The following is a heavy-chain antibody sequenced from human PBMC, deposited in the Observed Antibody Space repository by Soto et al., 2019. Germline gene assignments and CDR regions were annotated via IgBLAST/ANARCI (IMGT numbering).Heavy chain of an antibody. J-gene: IGHJ6*02. CDR1: GLSFNIYW. V-gene: IGHV3-74*01. CDR3: AGGMAGLDV. Sequence: DVQLVESGGGVVQPGGSLRLSCAASGLSFNIYWMHWVRQAPGKGLVWLARINSDGSHTIYVDSVKGRFTISRDNAKNTVFLQMDSLRDEDTGVYYCAGGMAGLDVWGQGTTVTVSS. CDR2: INSDGSHT.